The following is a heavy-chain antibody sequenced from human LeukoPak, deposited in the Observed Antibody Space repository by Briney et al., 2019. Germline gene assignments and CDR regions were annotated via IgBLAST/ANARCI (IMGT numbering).Heavy chain of an antibody. Sequence: GGSLRLSCAASGFTFDNYGMHWVRQAPGKGLEWVAFIRYDGSNTFYADSVKGRFTISRDNSKNTLYLQMNSLRGEDTAIYYCAKFKRESSGYHVTDWGQGNLVAVSS. CDR1: GFTFDNYG. D-gene: IGHD3-22*01. CDR3: AKFKRESSGYHVTD. V-gene: IGHV3-30*02. J-gene: IGHJ4*02. CDR2: IRYDGSNT.